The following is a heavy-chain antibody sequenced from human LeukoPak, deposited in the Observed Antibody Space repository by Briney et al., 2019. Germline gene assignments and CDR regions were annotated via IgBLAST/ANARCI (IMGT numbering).Heavy chain of an antibody. J-gene: IGHJ4*02. V-gene: IGHV3-48*01. Sequence: GGSLRLSCAASGFTFSSYSMNWVRQAPGKGLEWVSYISSDSSTIYYADSVKGRFTISRDNGKNSLYLEMNSLRADDTAVYYWGRNRGNNYLNYWGKEPLVPASS. CDR1: GFTFSSYS. CDR3: GRNRGNNYLNY. CDR2: ISSDSSTI. D-gene: IGHD5-24*01.